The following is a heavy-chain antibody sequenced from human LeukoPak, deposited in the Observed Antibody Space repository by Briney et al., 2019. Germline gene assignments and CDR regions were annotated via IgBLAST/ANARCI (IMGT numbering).Heavy chain of an antibody. V-gene: IGHV3-30*03. CDR2: VSHDGTKR. D-gene: IGHD4-23*01. Sequence: PGTSLRLSCAASGFSFSDYGMHWVRLAPGKGLECVALVSHDGTKRDYGDSVQGRFTISRDNSANSVYLQMDSLTIDDTAVYFCARDWARGNSYYFDYWGQGTLVTVSS. CDR1: GFSFSDYG. J-gene: IGHJ4*02. CDR3: ARDWARGNSYYFDY.